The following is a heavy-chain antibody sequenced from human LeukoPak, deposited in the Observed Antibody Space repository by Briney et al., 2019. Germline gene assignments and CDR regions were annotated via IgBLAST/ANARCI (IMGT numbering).Heavy chain of an antibody. CDR1: GGSMIGYH. V-gene: IGHV4-34*01. Sequence: SETLSLTCAVYGGSMIGYHWTWIPQPPGQGLEWIGEVNDSGNPYYNSSLKSRLTISLDTSKNQFSPKLSSVTAADTALYYCARGRFRFLMGVGDHYYIDVWGEGTTVTVSS. D-gene: IGHD2-21*02. CDR3: ARGRFRFLMGVGDHYYIDV. J-gene: IGHJ6*03. CDR2: VNDSGNP.